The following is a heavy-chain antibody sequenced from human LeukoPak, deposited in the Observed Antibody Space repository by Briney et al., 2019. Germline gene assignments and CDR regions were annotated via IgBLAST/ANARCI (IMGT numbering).Heavy chain of an antibody. CDR3: ARETESFDY. J-gene: IGHJ4*02. D-gene: IGHD1-14*01. CDR1: GFTFSSYA. V-gene: IGHV3-30-3*01. Sequence: GGSLRLSCAASGFTFSSYAMHWVRQAPGKGLEWVAVITYDGSNKYYADSVKGRFTISRDNSKNTLYVQMNSLRAEDTAVYYCARETESFDYWGQGTLATVSS. CDR2: ITYDGSNK.